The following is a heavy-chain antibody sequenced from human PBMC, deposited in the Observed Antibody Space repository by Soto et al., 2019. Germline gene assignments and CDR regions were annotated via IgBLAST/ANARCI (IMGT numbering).Heavy chain of an antibody. Sequence: QVQLVESGGGVVQPARSLRLSCAASGFTFSIYGMHWVRQAPGRGLEWVALISYDGRYTYYPDSVKGRFTISRDDSKNTLYLQMNSLRAEDTAVYYCAKAVSGQYYFDSWGQGTLVTVSS. V-gene: IGHV3-30*18. CDR1: GFTFSIYG. CDR2: ISYDGRYT. CDR3: AKAVSGQYYFDS. J-gene: IGHJ4*02. D-gene: IGHD3-3*01.